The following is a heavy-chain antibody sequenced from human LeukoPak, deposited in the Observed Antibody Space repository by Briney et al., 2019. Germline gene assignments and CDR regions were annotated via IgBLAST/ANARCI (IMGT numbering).Heavy chain of an antibody. V-gene: IGHV3-20*04. CDR2: INWNGGST. Sequence: VGSLRLSCAASGFTFDDYGMSWVRQAPGKGLEWVSGINWNGGSTVYADSVKGRLTISRDNAKNSLYLQMNSLRAEDTALYYCSTEVVVAAPSYYYYMDVWGKGTTVTVSS. J-gene: IGHJ6*03. CDR3: STEVVVAAPSYYYYMDV. D-gene: IGHD2-15*01. CDR1: GFTFDDYG.